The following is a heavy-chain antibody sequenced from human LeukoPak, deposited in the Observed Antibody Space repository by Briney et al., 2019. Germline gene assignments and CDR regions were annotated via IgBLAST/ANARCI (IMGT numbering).Heavy chain of an antibody. Sequence: AGGSLRLSCAASGFTFSSYGMHWVRQAPGKGLEWVAVISYDGSNKYYADSVKGRFTISRDNSKNTLCLQMNSLRAEDTAVYYCAKDRVRGYYDSSGYYPYYFDYWGQGTLVTVSS. CDR3: AKDRVRGYYDSSGYYPYYFDY. CDR2: ISYDGSNK. D-gene: IGHD3-22*01. CDR1: GFTFSSYG. V-gene: IGHV3-30*18. J-gene: IGHJ4*02.